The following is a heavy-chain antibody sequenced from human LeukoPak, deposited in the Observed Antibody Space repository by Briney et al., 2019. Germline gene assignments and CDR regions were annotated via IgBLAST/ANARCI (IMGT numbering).Heavy chain of an antibody. CDR1: GFTFSDYA. V-gene: IGHV3-9*01. D-gene: IGHD3-9*01. J-gene: IGHJ3*02. CDR3: AKASYYDILTGYDEYGDAFDI. CDR2: ISWNSGSI. Sequence: PGGSLRLSCVVSGFTFSDYAMHWVRQAPGKGLEWVSGISWNSGSIGYADSVKGRFTISRDNAKNSLYLQMNSLRAEDTALYYCAKASYYDILTGYDEYGDAFDIWGQGTMVTVSS.